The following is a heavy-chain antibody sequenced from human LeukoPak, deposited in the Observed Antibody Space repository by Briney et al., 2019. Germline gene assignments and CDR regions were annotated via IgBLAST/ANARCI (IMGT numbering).Heavy chain of an antibody. D-gene: IGHD1-26*01. CDR3: TMIEWERWRG. J-gene: IGHJ4*02. CDR2: ISSFSGTI. V-gene: IGHV3-48*01. Sequence: GGSLRLSCAASGLTFSFYSMNWVRQAPGKGLEWVSYISSFSGTINYAESVKGRFTISRDNAKNSLYLQMNSLRAEDTAVYYCTMIEWERWRGWGQGTLVTVSS. CDR1: GLTFSFYS.